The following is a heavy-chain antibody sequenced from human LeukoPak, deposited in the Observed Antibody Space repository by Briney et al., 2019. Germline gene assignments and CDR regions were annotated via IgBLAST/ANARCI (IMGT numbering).Heavy chain of an antibody. CDR2: IWPAATEK. Sequence: GGSLRLSCAASGFTFSSYSMHWVRQAPGKGLEWVAVIWPAATEKYYAECVKGRVIISRDNSKNTLHLEMNSLRAEDTATYYCTRDEADRPGVKVAIADYWGRGTLVTVSS. D-gene: IGHD2/OR15-2a*01. J-gene: IGHJ4*02. CDR1: GFTFSSYS. V-gene: IGHV3-33*01. CDR3: TRDEADRPGVKVAIADY.